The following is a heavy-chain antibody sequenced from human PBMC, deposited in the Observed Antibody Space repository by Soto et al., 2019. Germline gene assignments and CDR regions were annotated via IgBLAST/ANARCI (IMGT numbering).Heavy chain of an antibody. CDR2: IIPILGVA. J-gene: IGHJ4*02. Sequence: ASVKVSCKASGGTFSSYTISWVRQAPGQGLEWMGRIIPILGVANYAQKFQGRVTITADKSTSTAYMELSSLRSEDTAVYYCARDDPGLYSGYDPYFDYWGQGTLVTVSS. D-gene: IGHD5-12*01. CDR1: GGTFSSYT. CDR3: ARDDPGLYSGYDPYFDY. V-gene: IGHV1-69*04.